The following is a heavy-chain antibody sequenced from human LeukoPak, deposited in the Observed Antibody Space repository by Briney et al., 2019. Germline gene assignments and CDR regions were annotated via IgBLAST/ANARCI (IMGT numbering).Heavy chain of an antibody. J-gene: IGHJ5*02. CDR2: IYNSGGT. CDR3: ARYRGSSNSGFDP. V-gene: IGHV4-59*01. CDR1: GGSITSYY. D-gene: IGHD1-26*01. Sequence: SETLSLTCTVSGGSITSYYWSWIRQPPGKGLEWIGNIYNSGGTNYNPSLKSRVTTSVDTSKNQFSLKLTSVTAADTAVYYCARYRGSSNSGFDPWGQGTLVTVSS.